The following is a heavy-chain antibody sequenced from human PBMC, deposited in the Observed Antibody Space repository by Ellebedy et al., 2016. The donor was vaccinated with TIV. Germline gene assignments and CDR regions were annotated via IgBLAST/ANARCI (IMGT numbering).Heavy chain of an antibody. CDR2: ISWNSVSR. CDR3: AKGAREGSIRGNFDY. CDR1: GFTFHDYG. Sequence: SLKISCAASGFTFHDYGMHWVRQAPGKGLEWVSGISWNSVSRGYADSVKGRFTISRDDAKNSLYLQMSSLRADDTAMYYCAKGAREGSIRGNFDYWGQGTLVTVSS. D-gene: IGHD1-26*01. J-gene: IGHJ4*02. V-gene: IGHV3-9*01.